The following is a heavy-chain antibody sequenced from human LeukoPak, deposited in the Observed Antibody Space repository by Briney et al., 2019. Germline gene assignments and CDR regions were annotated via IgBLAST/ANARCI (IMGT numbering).Heavy chain of an antibody. J-gene: IGHJ4*02. CDR2: ISSSGSTI. Sequence: PGGSLRLSCAASGFTFSSYEMNWVRQAPGKGLEWVSYISSSGSTISYVDSVKGRFTISRDNAKNSLYLQMNSLRAEDTAVYYCASWLTGSSDLSDCWGQGTLVTVSS. CDR1: GFTFSSYE. V-gene: IGHV3-48*03. D-gene: IGHD3-9*01. CDR3: ASWLTGSSDLSDC.